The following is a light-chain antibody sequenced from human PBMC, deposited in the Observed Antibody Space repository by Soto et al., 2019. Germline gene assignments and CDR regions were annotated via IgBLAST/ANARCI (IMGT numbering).Light chain of an antibody. J-gene: IGKJ5*01. Sequence: EIVLTQSAGPLSLSPGERATLSCRASQSISSSYLAWYQQKPGQAPRFIIYGASSRATGVPDRFSGSWSGTDCTLTISRLEPEDVAVYYCQQYAGSPQTLGQGTRLEIK. CDR3: QQYAGSPQT. CDR1: QSISSSY. CDR2: GAS. V-gene: IGKV3-20*01.